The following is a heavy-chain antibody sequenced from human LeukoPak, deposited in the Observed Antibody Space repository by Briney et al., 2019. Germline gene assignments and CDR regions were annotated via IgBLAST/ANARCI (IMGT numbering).Heavy chain of an antibody. CDR3: AAFRQWLVILDY. D-gene: IGHD6-19*01. Sequence: SSETLSLTCTVSGDSVSSDSYYWSWIRQPPGKGLEWIAYIDYSGSTKYNPSLKSRVTITLDTSKNQFSLNLSSVTAADTAVYYCAAFRQWLVILDYWGQGTLVTVSS. J-gene: IGHJ4*02. V-gene: IGHV4-61*01. CDR2: IDYSGST. CDR1: GDSVSSDSYY.